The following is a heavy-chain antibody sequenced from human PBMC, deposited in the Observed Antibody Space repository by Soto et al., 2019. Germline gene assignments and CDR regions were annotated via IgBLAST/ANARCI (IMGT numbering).Heavy chain of an antibody. Sequence: QLQLQESGPGLVKPSETLSLTCSVSGGSISSSSYFWGWIRQPPGKGLEWIGSIYYSGSTYYNPSLKSRVPVSVATSKNQFSLKLSSVPAADTAVYYCARHPSDFWFDPWGQGTLVTVSS. D-gene: IGHD2-21*02. CDR2: IYYSGST. CDR3: ARHPSDFWFDP. V-gene: IGHV4-39*01. J-gene: IGHJ5*02. CDR1: GGSISSSSYF.